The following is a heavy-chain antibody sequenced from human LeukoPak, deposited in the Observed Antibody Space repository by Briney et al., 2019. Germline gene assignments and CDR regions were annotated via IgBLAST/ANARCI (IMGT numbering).Heavy chain of an antibody. J-gene: IGHJ3*02. CDR2: IIPIFDTA. Sequence: SVKVSCKASGGTFSSYTISWVRQAPGQGLEWMGGIIPIFDTAIYAQKFQGTVTITADKSTSTAYMELSSLRSEDTAVYYCARDSAEQLADGFDIWGQGTMVTVSS. CDR1: GGTFSSYT. CDR3: ARDSAEQLADGFDI. D-gene: IGHD6-13*01. V-gene: IGHV1-69*06.